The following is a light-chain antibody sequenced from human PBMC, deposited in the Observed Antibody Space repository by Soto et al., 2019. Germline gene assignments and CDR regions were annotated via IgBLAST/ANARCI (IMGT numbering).Light chain of an antibody. V-gene: IGLV2-14*01. J-gene: IGLJ2*01. CDR2: DVS. CDR3: SSYTSSSTLVV. Sequence: QSALTQPASVSGSPGQSITISCTGTSSDVGGYSFVSWYQQHPGKAPKLMIYDVSNRPSGVSNRFSGSKSGNTASLTISGLQAEDEADYYCSSYTSSSTLVVFGGETKLTV. CDR1: SSDVGGYSF.